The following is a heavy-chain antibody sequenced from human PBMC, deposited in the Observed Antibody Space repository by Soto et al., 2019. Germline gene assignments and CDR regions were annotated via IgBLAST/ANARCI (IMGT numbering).Heavy chain of an antibody. J-gene: IGHJ4*02. Sequence: EVQLVESGGGLVQPGGSLRLSCAASGFTFSSYWMHWVRQAPGKGLVWVSRINSDGSSTSYADSVKGRFTISRDNAKNTRYLQMNSLRAEDTAVYYCGRDFWSGLPDYWGQGTLVTVSS. D-gene: IGHD3-3*01. CDR2: INSDGSST. CDR1: GFTFSSYW. V-gene: IGHV3-74*01. CDR3: GRDFWSGLPDY.